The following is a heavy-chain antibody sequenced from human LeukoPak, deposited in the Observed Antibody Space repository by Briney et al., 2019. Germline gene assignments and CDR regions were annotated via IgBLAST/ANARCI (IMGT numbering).Heavy chain of an antibody. J-gene: IGHJ4*02. CDR3: ARSEHSSSSFDY. Sequence: GGSLRLSCAASGFTFTNYAMSWVRQAPGKGLEWVSTISGSGGTTYYADSVKGRFTISRDNARNSLYLQMNSLRAEDTAIYYCARSEHSSSSFDYWGQGTLVTVSS. CDR1: GFTFTNYA. CDR2: ISGSGGTT. V-gene: IGHV3-23*01. D-gene: IGHD6-6*01.